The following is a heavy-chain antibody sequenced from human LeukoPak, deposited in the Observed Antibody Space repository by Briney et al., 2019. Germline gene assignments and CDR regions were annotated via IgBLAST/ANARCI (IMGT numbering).Heavy chain of an antibody. J-gene: IGHJ4*02. CDR3: TRDQMNY. D-gene: IGHD5-24*01. V-gene: IGHV3-53*01. CDR2: IFSNGDT. CDR1: GFDVSINY. Sequence: GGSLRLSCAAAGFDVSINYMSWVRQAPGKGLEWVSLIFSNGDTHYADSVKGRFTISRDTSKNTVSLQMNSLRVEDTAMYYCTRDQMNYWGQGTLVTVSS.